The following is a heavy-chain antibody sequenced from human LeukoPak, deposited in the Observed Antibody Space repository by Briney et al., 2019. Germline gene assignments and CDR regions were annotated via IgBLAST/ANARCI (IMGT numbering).Heavy chain of an antibody. J-gene: IGHJ5*02. D-gene: IGHD1-26*01. CDR3: AKGRLGATTNWFDP. CDR2: TSSSDAGT. CDR1: GFSLSSHA. V-gene: IGHV3-23*01. Sequence: GGSLRLSWAASGFSLSSHAMSWVRQAPGKGLEWVSATSSSDAGTYYADSVRGRFTISRDNSKNTLYLQMNRMRAEDTALYYCAKGRLGATTNWFDPWGQGTLVTVSS.